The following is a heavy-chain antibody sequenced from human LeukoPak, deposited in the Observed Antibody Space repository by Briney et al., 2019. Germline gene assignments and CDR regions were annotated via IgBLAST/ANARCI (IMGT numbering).Heavy chain of an antibody. J-gene: IGHJ3*02. CDR2: IYHSGST. V-gene: IGHV4-30-2*01. CDR1: GGSISSGGYS. Sequence: SETLSLTCAVSGGSISSGGYSWSWIQQPPGKGLEWIGYIYHSGSTYYNPSLKSRVTISVDRSKNQFSLKLSSVTAADTAVYYCAREDGVSDAFDIWGQGTMVTVSS. CDR3: AREDGVSDAFDI. D-gene: IGHD4-17*01.